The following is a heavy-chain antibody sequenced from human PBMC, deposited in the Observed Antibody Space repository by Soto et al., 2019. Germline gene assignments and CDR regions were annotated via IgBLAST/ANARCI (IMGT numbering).Heavy chain of an antibody. CDR1: GFTFDDYA. Sequence: EVQLVESGGGLVQPGRSLRLSCTASGFTFDDYAMHWVRQAPGKGLEWVSGINWNSDTIGYADSVKGRFTISRDTAKKSLFLQMNSLRTEDTALYYCAKGSSSWYEVPLDYLGQGTLVTVSS. CDR2: INWNSDTI. CDR3: AKGSSSWYEVPLDY. D-gene: IGHD6-13*01. J-gene: IGHJ4*02. V-gene: IGHV3-9*01.